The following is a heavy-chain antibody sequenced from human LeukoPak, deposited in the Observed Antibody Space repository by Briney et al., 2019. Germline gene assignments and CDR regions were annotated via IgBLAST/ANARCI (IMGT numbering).Heavy chain of an antibody. CDR1: GGSIISYY. D-gene: IGHD2-2*01. J-gene: IGHJ5*02. V-gene: IGHV4-59*08. Sequence: SETLSLTCSVSGGSIISYYWSWIRQPPGKGLEWIGYIYYTGSTNSNPSLKSRVTISVDTSKNQFSLKLSSVTAADTAVYYCARVGGYCSSTSCNWFDPWGQGTLVTVSS. CDR3: ARVGGYCSSTSCNWFDP. CDR2: IYYTGST.